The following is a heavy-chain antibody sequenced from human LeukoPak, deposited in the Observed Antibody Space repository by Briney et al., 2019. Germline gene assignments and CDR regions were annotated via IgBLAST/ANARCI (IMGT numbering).Heavy chain of an antibody. CDR2: INYSGST. V-gene: IGHV4-59*12. D-gene: IGHD2-21*02. CDR3: ARDFDDYAFDI. CDR1: GGSISSYY. Sequence: SETLSLTCTVSGGSISSYYWSWIRQPPGKGLEWIGYINYSGSTKYNPSLKSRVTISVDTSKNQFSLKLSSVTAADTAVYYCARDFDDYAFDIWGQGTMVTVSS. J-gene: IGHJ3*02.